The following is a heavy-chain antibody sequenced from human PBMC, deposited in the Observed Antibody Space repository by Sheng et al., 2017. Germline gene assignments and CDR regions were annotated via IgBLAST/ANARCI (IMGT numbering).Heavy chain of an antibody. CDR3: AKGRRPNSSGYPDAFDI. CDR1: GFTLIDHS. CDR2: ISETSMYI. V-gene: IGHV3-21*01. D-gene: IGHD3-22*01. Sequence: EVRLVESGGGPVKPGGSLRLSCAASGFTLIDHSMNWVRQAPGKGLEWVSSISETSMYIHYADSVKGRFTISRDNVKNSLYLQMNRLRVEDTAVYYCAKGRRPNSSGYPDAFDIWGQGTMVTVSS. J-gene: IGHJ3*02.